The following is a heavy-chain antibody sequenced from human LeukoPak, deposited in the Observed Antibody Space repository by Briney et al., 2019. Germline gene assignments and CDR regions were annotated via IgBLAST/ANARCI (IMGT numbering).Heavy chain of an antibody. D-gene: IGHD3-22*01. Sequence: GGSLRLSCAASGFTFSSYWMHWVRQAPGKGLVWVSRIKSDGSTNYADSVKGRFTISRDNAKNTVSLQMNSLRTEDTGVYYCARAPSEIGGYYPEYFRHWGQGTLVAVSS. J-gene: IGHJ1*01. CDR1: GFTFSSYW. CDR2: IKSDGST. V-gene: IGHV3-74*01. CDR3: ARAPSEIGGYYPEYFRH.